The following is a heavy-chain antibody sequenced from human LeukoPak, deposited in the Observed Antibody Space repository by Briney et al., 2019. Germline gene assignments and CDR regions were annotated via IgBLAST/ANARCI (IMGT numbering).Heavy chain of an antibody. CDR3: AREGALGYCSGGSCYTY. D-gene: IGHD2-15*01. Sequence: GGSLRLSCAASGFTFSSYGMSWVRQAPGKGLEWVSAISGSGGSTYYADSVKGRFTISRDNSKNTLYLQMNSLRAEDTAVYYCAREGALGYCSGGSCYTYWGQGTLVTVSS. J-gene: IGHJ4*02. CDR2: ISGSGGST. V-gene: IGHV3-23*01. CDR1: GFTFSSYG.